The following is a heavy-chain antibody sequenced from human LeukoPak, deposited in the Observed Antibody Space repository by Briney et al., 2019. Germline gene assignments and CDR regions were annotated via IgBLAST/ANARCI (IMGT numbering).Heavy chain of an antibody. J-gene: IGHJ3*02. D-gene: IGHD1-7*01. CDR3: ARCGGYELELRRAFDI. CDR2: ISAYNGNT. CDR1: GYTFTSYG. Sequence: ASVKVSCKASGYTFTSYGISWVRQAPGQGLEWMGWISAYNGNTNYAQKLQGRVTMTTDTPTSTAYMELRSLRSDDTAVYYCARCGGYELELRRAFDIWGQGTMVTVSS. V-gene: IGHV1-18*01.